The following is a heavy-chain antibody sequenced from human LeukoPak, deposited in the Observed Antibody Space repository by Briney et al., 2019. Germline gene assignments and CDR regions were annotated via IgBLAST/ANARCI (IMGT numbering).Heavy chain of an antibody. J-gene: IGHJ6*03. V-gene: IGHV3-64*01. Sequence: GGSLRLSCAASGFTFSSYAMHWVRQAPGKGLEYVSAISSNGGSTYYANSVKGRFTTSRDNSKNTLYLQMGSLRAEDMAVYYCARDGSGSYYPYYYYYYYMDVWGKGTTVTVSS. CDR2: ISSNGGST. CDR1: GFTFSSYA. D-gene: IGHD1-26*01. CDR3: ARDGSGSYYPYYYYYYYMDV.